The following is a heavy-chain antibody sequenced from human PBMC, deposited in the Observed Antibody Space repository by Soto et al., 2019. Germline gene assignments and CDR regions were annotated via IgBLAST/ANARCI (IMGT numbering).Heavy chain of an antibody. V-gene: IGHV1-69*13. D-gene: IGHD3-9*01. CDR1: GGTFSSYA. CDR3: ARDKGDKLKPNAFDI. J-gene: IGHJ3*02. CDR2: IIPIFGTA. Sequence: SSVKLSCKASGGTFSSYAISWVRQAPGQGLEWMGGIIPIFGTANYAQKFQGRVTITADESTSTAYMELSSLRSEDTAVYYCARDKGDKLKPNAFDIWGKRTIVTGS.